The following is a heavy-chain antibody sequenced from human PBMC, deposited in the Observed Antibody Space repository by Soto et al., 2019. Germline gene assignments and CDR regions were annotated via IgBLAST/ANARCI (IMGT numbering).Heavy chain of an antibody. J-gene: IGHJ5*02. Sequence: PGGSLRLSCAAPGFTFSSYDMSWVRQAPGKGLEWVSAISGSGGSTYYADSVKGRFTISRDNSKNTLYLQMNSLRAEDTAVYYCAKDKLGTTWFDPWGQGTLVTVSS. CDR2: ISGSGGST. CDR1: GFTFSSYD. D-gene: IGHD1-7*01. V-gene: IGHV3-23*01. CDR3: AKDKLGTTWFDP.